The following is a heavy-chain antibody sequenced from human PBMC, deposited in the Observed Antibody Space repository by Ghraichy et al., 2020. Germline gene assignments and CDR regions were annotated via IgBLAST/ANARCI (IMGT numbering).Heavy chain of an antibody. V-gene: IGHV4-31*03. Sequence: SETLSPTCTVSGGSISSGGYYWSWIRQHPGKGLEWIGYIYYSGSTYYNPSLKSRVTISVDTSKNQFSLKLSSVTAADTAVYYCARAFATNHYDFWSGSIDPDYWGQGTLVTVSS. CDR2: IYYSGST. D-gene: IGHD3-3*01. J-gene: IGHJ4*02. CDR3: ARAFATNHYDFWSGSIDPDY. CDR1: GGSISSGGYY.